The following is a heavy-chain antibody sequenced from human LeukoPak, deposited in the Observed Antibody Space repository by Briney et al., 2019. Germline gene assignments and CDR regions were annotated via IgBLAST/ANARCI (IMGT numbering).Heavy chain of an antibody. D-gene: IGHD3-22*01. CDR1: GFTFSNYG. CDR2: ISYDGSNK. J-gene: IGHJ4*02. V-gene: IGHV3-30*03. Sequence: QPGGSLRLCCAASGFTFSNYGMHWVRQAPGKGLEWVAVISYDGSNKYYADSVKGRFTISRDNSKNTLYLQMNSLRAEDTAVYYCAIETPLPYYYDSSGYYYRDYWGQGALVTVSS. CDR3: AIETPLPYYYDSSGYYYRDY.